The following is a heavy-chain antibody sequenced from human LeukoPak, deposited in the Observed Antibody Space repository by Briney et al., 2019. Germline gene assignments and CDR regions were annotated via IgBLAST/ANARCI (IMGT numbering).Heavy chain of an antibody. CDR1: GFTFSNYA. Sequence: GGSLRLSCAASGFTFSNYAMNWVRQPPGKGLEWVSAISSSGVSTYYADSVKGRFTISRDNAKNSMYLQMNSLRAEDTAVYYCASGGATSFDYWGQGTLVTVSS. CDR3: ASGGATSFDY. V-gene: IGHV3-23*01. D-gene: IGHD1-26*01. CDR2: ISSSGVST. J-gene: IGHJ4*02.